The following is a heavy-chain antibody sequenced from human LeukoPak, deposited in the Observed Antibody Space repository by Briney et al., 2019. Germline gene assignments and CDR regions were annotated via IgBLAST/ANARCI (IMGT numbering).Heavy chain of an antibody. CDR1: GCTFSRYW. V-gene: IGHV3-7*01. J-gene: IGHJ4*02. CDR2: MKQDGREK. Sequence: GGTLRLSCAASGCTFSRYWMSWVRQAPGKGLEWVANMKQDGREKDYVDSVKGRFTISRDNAQNSLYLQMNSLRAEDTAVYYCARGSNYFRVWGQGTLVTVSS. CDR3: ARGSNYFRV. D-gene: IGHD4-11*01.